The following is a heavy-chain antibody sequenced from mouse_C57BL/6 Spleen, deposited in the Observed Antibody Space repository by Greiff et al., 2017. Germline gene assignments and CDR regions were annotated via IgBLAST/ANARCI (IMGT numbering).Heavy chain of an antibody. J-gene: IGHJ3*01. CDR3: ARGDSPFAD. CDR2: INPNNGGT. V-gene: IGHV1-26*01. Sequence: VQLQQSGPELVKPGASVKISCKASGYTFTDYYMNWVKQSHGKSLEWIGDINPNNGGTSYNQKFKGKATLTGDKSSSTAYMELRSLTSEDSAVYYCARGDSPFADWGQGTLGTVSA. CDR1: GYTFTDYY.